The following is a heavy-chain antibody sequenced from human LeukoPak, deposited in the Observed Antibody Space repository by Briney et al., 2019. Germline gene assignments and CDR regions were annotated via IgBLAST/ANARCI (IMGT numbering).Heavy chain of an antibody. J-gene: IGHJ5*02. V-gene: IGHV4-59*01. Sequence: SETLSLTCTVSGVSTRTDYRSWTRQPPRQGREWSGYIYYSGSTNHHPSLKSRVTISVATSKNQFSLKLSSVPAADTAVYYCARDLGVRGVMDWFDPWGQGTLVTVSS. D-gene: IGHD3-10*01. CDR1: GVSTRTDY. CDR3: ARDLGVRGVMDWFDP. CDR2: IYYSGST.